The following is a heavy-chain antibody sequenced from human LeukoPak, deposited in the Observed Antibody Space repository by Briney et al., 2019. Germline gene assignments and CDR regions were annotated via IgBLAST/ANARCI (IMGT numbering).Heavy chain of an antibody. J-gene: IGHJ4*02. D-gene: IGHD5-18*01. Sequence: SETLSLTCTVSGGSISSSSYYWGWIRQPPGKGLEWIGSIYYSGSTNYNPSLKSRVTISVDTSKNQFSLKLSSVTAADTAVYYCARHPISDTAHLDYWGQGTLVTVSS. V-gene: IGHV4-39*01. CDR3: ARHPISDTAHLDY. CDR1: GGSISSSSYY. CDR2: IYYSGST.